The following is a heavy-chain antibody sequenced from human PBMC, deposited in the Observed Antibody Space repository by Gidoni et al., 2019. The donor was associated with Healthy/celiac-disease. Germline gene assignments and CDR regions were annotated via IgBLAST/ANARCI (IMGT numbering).Heavy chain of an antibody. CDR2: IYWNDDK. V-gene: IGHV2-5*01. D-gene: IGHD4-4*01. CDR1: GFSPSTSGVG. Sequence: QITLKVSGPTLVKPTQTLTLTCTFSGFSPSTSGVGVGWIRQPPGKALEWLALIYWNDDKLYSPSLKSRLTITKDTSKNQVVLTMTNMDPVDTATYYCAHNTVTMNFDYWGQGTLVTVSS. J-gene: IGHJ4*02. CDR3: AHNTVTMNFDY.